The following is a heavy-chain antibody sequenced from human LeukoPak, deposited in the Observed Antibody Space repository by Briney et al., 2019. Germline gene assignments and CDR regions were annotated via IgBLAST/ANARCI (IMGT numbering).Heavy chain of an antibody. V-gene: IGHV1-3*01. CDR1: GYTFTSYV. Sequence: PGASVKVSCKASGYTFTSYVLHWVRQAPGQRLEWMGWINAGNDNTKYSQKFQGRVTITRDTSASTAYMELSSLRSEDTAVYYCARESVVVTAIRGAFDIWGQGTMVTVSS. CDR3: ARESVVVTAIRGAFDI. D-gene: IGHD2-21*02. J-gene: IGHJ3*02. CDR2: INAGNDNT.